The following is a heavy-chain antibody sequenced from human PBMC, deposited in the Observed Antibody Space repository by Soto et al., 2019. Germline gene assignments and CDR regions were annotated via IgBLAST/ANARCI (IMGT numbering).Heavy chain of an antibody. D-gene: IGHD4-4*01. CDR2: ISGSGDGT. V-gene: IGHV3-23*01. CDR1: GFTFSTTA. Sequence: PGGSLRLSCAASGFTFSTTAMSWVRQAPGKGLEWVSGISGSGDGTYYADSVKGRFAISRDNSKSTLYLQMNSLRVEDTALYYCARETYRGFYFDYWGQGTLFTVSS. CDR3: ARETYRGFYFDY. J-gene: IGHJ4*02.